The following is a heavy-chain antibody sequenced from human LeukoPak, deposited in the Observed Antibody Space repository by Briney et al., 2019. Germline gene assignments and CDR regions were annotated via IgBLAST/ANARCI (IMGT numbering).Heavy chain of an antibody. CDR3: ARGELRRGWFDP. CDR2: IYYSEST. V-gene: IGHV4-59*01. CDR1: GGSISSYY. J-gene: IGHJ5*02. D-gene: IGHD1-7*01. Sequence: SETLSLTCTVSGGSISSYYWSWIRQPPGKGLEWIGYIYYSESTNYNPSLKSRVTISVDTSKNQFSLKLSSVTAADTAVYYCARGELRRGWFDPWGQGTLVTVSS.